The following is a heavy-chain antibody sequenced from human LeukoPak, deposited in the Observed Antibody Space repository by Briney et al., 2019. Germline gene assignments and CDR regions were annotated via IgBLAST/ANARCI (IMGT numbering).Heavy chain of an antibody. CDR1: GGTFSSYA. D-gene: IGHD2-2*02. CDR3: ARRYCSSTSCYKSLEDY. J-gene: IGHJ4*02. CDR2: IIPIFGTA. V-gene: IGHV1-69*01. Sequence: SVKVSCKASGGTFSSYAISWVRQAPGQGLEWMGGIIPIFGTANYAQKFQGRVTITADESTSTAYMELSSLRSEDMAVYYCARRYCSSTSCYKSLEDYWGQGTLVTVSS.